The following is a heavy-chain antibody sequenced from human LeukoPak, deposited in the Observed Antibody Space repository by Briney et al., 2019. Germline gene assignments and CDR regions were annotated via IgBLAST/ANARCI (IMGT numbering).Heavy chain of an antibody. J-gene: IGHJ4*02. CDR1: GGTFSSYA. Sequence: GASVKVSCTASGGTFSSYAISWVRQAPGQGLEWMGGVIPIFGTANYAQKFQGRVTITADESTSTAYMELSSLRSEDTAVYYCARGNYDSSGYYSYYFDYWGQGTLVTVSS. V-gene: IGHV1-69*13. CDR3: ARGNYDSSGYYSYYFDY. D-gene: IGHD3-22*01. CDR2: VIPIFGTA.